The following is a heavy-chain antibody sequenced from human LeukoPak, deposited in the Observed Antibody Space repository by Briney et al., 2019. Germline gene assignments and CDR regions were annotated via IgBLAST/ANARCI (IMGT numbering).Heavy chain of an antibody. Sequence: PGGSLRLSCAASGFTFSSYAMSWVRQAPGKGLEWVSAISGSGGSTYYADSVKGRFTISRDNSKNTLYLQMNSLRAEDTAVYYCAKAYYGDYVLGNFDYWGQGTLVTVSS. CDR3: AKAYYGDYVLGNFDY. V-gene: IGHV3-23*01. J-gene: IGHJ4*02. D-gene: IGHD4-17*01. CDR1: GFTFSSYA. CDR2: ISGSGGST.